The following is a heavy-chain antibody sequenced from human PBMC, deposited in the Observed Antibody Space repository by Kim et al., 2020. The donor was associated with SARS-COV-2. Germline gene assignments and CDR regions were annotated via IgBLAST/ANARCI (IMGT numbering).Heavy chain of an antibody. J-gene: IGHJ6*03. CDR3: ARDSVLSITIFGVVRAHYYMDV. V-gene: IGHV3-48*03. CDR2: ISSSGSTI. D-gene: IGHD3-3*01. CDR1: GFTFSSYE. Sequence: GGSLRLSCAASGFTFSSYEMNWVRQAPGKGLEWVSYISSSGSTIYYADSVKGRFTISRDNAKNSLYLQMNSLRAEDTAVYYCARDSVLSITIFGVVRAHYYMDVWGKGTTVTVSS.